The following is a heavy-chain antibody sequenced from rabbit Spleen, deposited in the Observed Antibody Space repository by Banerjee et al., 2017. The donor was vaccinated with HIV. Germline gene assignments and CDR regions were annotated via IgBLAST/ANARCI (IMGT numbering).Heavy chain of an antibody. CDR2: IYAGSSGST. J-gene: IGHJ4*01. Sequence: QSLEESGGDLVKPGASLTLTCTASGFTLSSSYWICWVRQAPGKGLEWIACIYAGSSGSTYYASWAKGRFTISKTSSTTVTLQMTSLTAADTATYFCARGVNSYGDGYDLWGPGTLVTVS. D-gene: IGHD6-1*01. CDR1: GFTLSSSYW. CDR3: ARGVNSYGDGYDL. V-gene: IGHV1S40*01.